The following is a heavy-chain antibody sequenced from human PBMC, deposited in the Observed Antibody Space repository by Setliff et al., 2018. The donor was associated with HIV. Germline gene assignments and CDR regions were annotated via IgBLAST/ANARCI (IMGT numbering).Heavy chain of an antibody. CDR2: IHGNDGTK. Sequence: GGSLRLSCAASGFTFDDYGMSWVRQAPGKGLEWVSGIHGNDGTKRYADSVRGRFTISRDNAKNSLYLQLSSLEVEDTALYYCARGAWGSRFDYWGQGTLVTVSS. CDR1: GFTFDDYG. J-gene: IGHJ4*02. V-gene: IGHV3-20*04. CDR3: ARGAWGSRFDY. D-gene: IGHD7-27*01.